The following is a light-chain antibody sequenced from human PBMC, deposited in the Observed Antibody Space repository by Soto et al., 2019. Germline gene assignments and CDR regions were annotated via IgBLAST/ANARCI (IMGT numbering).Light chain of an antibody. CDR2: GAT. CDR3: QQSYRSPYT. Sequence: IQLTQSPSSLSASVGDRVTVTCRASQSINIYLNCYQQKPGKAPTVLIYGATTLESGVPSRFSGGGSRTDFTLTIDSLQIEDFATYYCQQSYRSPYTFGQGTKLEI. CDR1: QSINIY. J-gene: IGKJ2*01. V-gene: IGKV1-39*01.